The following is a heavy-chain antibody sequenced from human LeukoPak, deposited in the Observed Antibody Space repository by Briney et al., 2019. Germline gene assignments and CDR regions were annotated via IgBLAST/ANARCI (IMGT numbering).Heavy chain of an antibody. D-gene: IGHD4-17*01. J-gene: IGHJ4*02. V-gene: IGHV3-30*04. CDR3: ARFAYGDYRAFDY. Sequence: GRCLRLACAASGFTFSSYAMHWVRQAPSNGMEWEAVISYDGSNKYYADSVKGRFTISRDNSNNTLYLQMNSLRAEDTAVYYCARFAYGDYRAFDYWGQGTLVTVSS. CDR2: ISYDGSNK. CDR1: GFTFSSYA.